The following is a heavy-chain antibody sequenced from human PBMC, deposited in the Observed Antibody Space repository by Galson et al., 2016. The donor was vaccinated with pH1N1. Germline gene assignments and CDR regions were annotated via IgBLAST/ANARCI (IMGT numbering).Heavy chain of an antibody. V-gene: IGHV1-69*13. D-gene: IGHD3-22*01. CDR3: AREDYYDVDLSDWYFDL. CDR2: IIPILGST. J-gene: IGHJ2*01. Sequence: SVKVSCKASGGTFNSNGIGWLRQAPGQGLEWMGRIIPILGSTNHAQKFQGKITITADESTSTAYMELNSLRSEDTALYYCAREDYYDVDLSDWYFDLWGRGTLVTVSS. CDR1: GGTFNSNG.